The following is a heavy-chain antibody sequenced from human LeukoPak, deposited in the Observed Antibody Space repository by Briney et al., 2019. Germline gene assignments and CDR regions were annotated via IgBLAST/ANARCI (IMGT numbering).Heavy chain of an antibody. CDR2: IWYDGSNQ. Sequence: GRSLRLSCITSGFTFSNYGFHWVRQAPGKGLEWTAAIWYDGSNQYYPDSVKGRFTISRDNSKNTIYPQMNSLRIEDTAMYYCARDLSSSWSPGVWGQGTMVSVSS. V-gene: IGHV3-33*01. J-gene: IGHJ3*01. CDR3: ARDLSSSWSPGV. D-gene: IGHD6-13*01. CDR1: GFTFSNYG.